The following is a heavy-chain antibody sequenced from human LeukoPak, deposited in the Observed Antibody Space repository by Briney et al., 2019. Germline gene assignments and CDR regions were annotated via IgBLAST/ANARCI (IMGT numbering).Heavy chain of an antibody. CDR1: GFSFSSYA. J-gene: IGHJ3*02. CDR2: ISGSGGST. V-gene: IGHV3-23*01. CDR3: AKDQGADSSGYYDAFDI. D-gene: IGHD3-22*01. Sequence: GGSLRLSCATSGFSFSSYAMSWVRQAPGKGLEWVSAISGSGGSTYYADSVKGQFTISRDNSKNTLYLQMNSLRAEDTAVYYCAKDQGADSSGYYDAFDIWGQGTMVTVSS.